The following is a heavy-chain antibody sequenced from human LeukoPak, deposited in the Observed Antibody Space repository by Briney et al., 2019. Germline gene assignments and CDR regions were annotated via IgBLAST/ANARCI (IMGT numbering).Heavy chain of an antibody. CDR3: ASLTYYFDSSGYYPGYFQH. CDR1: GFTFSSYS. D-gene: IGHD3-22*01. CDR2: ISSSSSSI. J-gene: IGHJ1*01. Sequence: GGSLRLSCAASGFTFSSYSMNWVRQAPGKGLEWVSLISSSSSSIFYADSVKGRFTISRDSAKNSLYLQMNSLRAEDTAVYYCASLTYYFDSSGYYPGYFQHWGQGTLVTVSS. V-gene: IGHV3-21*04.